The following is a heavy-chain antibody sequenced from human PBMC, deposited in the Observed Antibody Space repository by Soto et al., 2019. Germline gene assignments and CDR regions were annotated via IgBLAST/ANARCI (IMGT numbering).Heavy chain of an antibody. CDR1: GFAFSSYA. J-gene: IGHJ4*02. CDR2: ISGRSDTT. CDR3: AKFKEMSRSGPDY. Sequence: GGSLRLSCAASGFAFSSYAMSWVRQAPGKGLEWVSVISGRSDTTYYADSVTGRFTISRDNSKSTLYLQMNSLRVEDTAVYYCAKFKEMSRSGPDYWGQGTLVTVSS. V-gene: IGHV3-23*01.